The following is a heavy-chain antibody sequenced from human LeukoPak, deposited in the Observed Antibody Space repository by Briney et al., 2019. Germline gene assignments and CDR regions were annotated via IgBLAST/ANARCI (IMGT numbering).Heavy chain of an antibody. Sequence: QPGGSLRLSCAASGFTVSSSHMSWVRQAPGKGLEWVSVIYIGDSTYYADSVKGRFTISRDNSKNTLYLQMNSLRAEDTAVYYCARDLDSYGSYWGQGTLVTVSS. CDR1: GFTVSSSH. V-gene: IGHV3-53*01. CDR2: IYIGDST. D-gene: IGHD5-18*01. J-gene: IGHJ4*02. CDR3: ARDLDSYGSY.